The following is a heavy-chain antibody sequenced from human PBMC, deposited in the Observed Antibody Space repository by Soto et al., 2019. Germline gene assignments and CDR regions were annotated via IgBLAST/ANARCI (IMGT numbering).Heavy chain of an antibody. J-gene: IGHJ6*02. CDR3: AMVDVYVTPSPQDV. D-gene: IGHD3-16*01. CDR2: INTYNGKT. CDR1: GYIFTSYG. V-gene: IGHV1-18*01. Sequence: QVQLVQSGAEVKNPGASVKVSCKTSGYIFTSYGIGWARQAPGQGLEWMGWINTYNGKTNYAQNLQGRVTLTTDTSTSTAYMELRSLRSNDTAIYYCAMVDVYVTPSPQDVWGHVTTVTVSS.